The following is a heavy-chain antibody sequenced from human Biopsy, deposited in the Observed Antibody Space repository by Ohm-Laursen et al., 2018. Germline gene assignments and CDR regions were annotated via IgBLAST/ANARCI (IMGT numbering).Heavy chain of an antibody. CDR1: GGSLSSYS. D-gene: IGHD6-19*01. CDR3: ATTTMDTSGWYGNYFDS. CDR2: ISYSGNT. V-gene: IGHV4-59*08. J-gene: IGHJ4*02. Sequence: SETLSLTCTVSGGSLSSYSWSWIRQPPGKGLEWIGYISYSGNTNYNPSLKSRVTMSVDTSKNQFSLKVYSVTAADTAIYYCATTTMDTSGWYGNYFDSWGQGALVTVSS.